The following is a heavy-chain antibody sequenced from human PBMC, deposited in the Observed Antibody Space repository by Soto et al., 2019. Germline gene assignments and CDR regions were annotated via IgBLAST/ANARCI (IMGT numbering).Heavy chain of an antibody. Sequence: GESLKISCTGSGYSFSTYWIAWVRQMPGKGLEWMGIIYPGDSDTRYSPSFQGQVTISADKSISTAYLQWSSLKASDTAMYYCARHGEHCSSTSCYLYYYYYGMDVWGQGTTVTVSS. V-gene: IGHV5-51*01. CDR3: ARHGEHCSSTSCYLYYYYYGMDV. J-gene: IGHJ6*02. CDR2: IYPGDSDT. CDR1: GYSFSTYW. D-gene: IGHD2-2*01.